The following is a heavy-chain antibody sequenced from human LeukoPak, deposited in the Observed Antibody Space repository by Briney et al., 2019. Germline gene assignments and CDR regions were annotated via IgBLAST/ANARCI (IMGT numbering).Heavy chain of an antibody. CDR3: ARGPRLVPLDAFDI. Sequence: ASVKVSCKASGYTFTGYYMHWVRRAPGQGLEWMGWINPNSGGTNYAQKFQGRVTMTRDTSISTAYMELSRLRSDDTAVYYCARGPRLVPLDAFDIWGQGTMVTVSS. CDR1: GYTFTGYY. CDR2: INPNSGGT. V-gene: IGHV1-2*02. J-gene: IGHJ3*02. D-gene: IGHD3-9*01.